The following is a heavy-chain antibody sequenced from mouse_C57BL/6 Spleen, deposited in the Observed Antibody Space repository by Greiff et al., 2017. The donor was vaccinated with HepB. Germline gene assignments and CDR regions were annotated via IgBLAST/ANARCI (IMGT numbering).Heavy chain of an antibody. CDR3: ARADYYEGYFDY. V-gene: IGHV1-80*01. CDR2: IYPGDGDT. J-gene: IGHJ2*01. CDR1: GYAFSSYW. Sequence: QVQLKESGAELVKPGASVKISCKASGYAFSSYWMNWVKQRPGKGLEWIGQIYPGDGDTNYNGKFKGKATLTADKSSSTAYMQLSSLTSEDSAVYFCARADYYEGYFDYWGQGTTLTVSS. D-gene: IGHD1-1*01.